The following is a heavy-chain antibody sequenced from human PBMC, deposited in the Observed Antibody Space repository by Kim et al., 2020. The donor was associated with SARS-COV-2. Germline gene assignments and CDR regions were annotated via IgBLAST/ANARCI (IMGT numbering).Heavy chain of an antibody. V-gene: IGHV3-21*01. J-gene: IGHJ6*02. Sequence: GGSLRLSCAASGFTFSSYSMNWVRQAPGKGLEWVSSISSSSSYIYYADSVKGRFTISRDNAKNSLYLQMNSLRAEDTAVYYCASSLLYYYYGMDVWGQGTTVTVSS. CDR1: GFTFSSYS. CDR3: ASSLLYYYYGMDV. D-gene: IGHD2-15*01. CDR2: ISSSSSYI.